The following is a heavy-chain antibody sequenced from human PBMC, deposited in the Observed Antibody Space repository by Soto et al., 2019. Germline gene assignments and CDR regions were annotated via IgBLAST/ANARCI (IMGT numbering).Heavy chain of an antibody. CDR2: ISHSGTS. J-gene: IGHJ3*01. CDR1: GGSISSSHW. Sequence: QVQLQESGPGLVKPSGTLSLTCAVSGGSISSSHWCTWVRQSPGKGLEYIGEISHSGTSNSNPSLSSRVTPSVDRSKNCFSLTLTSVTAADTAVYYCARVVLSITRGAFDAWGQGTPVIVSS. V-gene: IGHV4-4*02. CDR3: ARVVLSITRGAFDA. D-gene: IGHD1-20*01.